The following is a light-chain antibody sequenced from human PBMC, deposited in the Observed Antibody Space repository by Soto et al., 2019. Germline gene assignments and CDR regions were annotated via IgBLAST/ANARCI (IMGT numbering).Light chain of an antibody. V-gene: IGLV3-25*03. CDR1: ALAKQY. CDR3: QSADSSGTYASFV. CDR2: KGT. J-gene: IGLJ1*01. Sequence: SYELTQPPSVSVSPGQTARITCSGDALAKQYAYWYQQKPGQAPVLVIYKGTERPSGIPERFSGSSSGTTVTLTISGVQAEDEADYYCQSADSSGTYASFVFGTGTKLTVL.